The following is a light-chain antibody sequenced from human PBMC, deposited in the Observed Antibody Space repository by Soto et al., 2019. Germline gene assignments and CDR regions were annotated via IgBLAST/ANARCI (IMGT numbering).Light chain of an antibody. CDR1: QSVSGSY. CDR2: GAS. J-gene: IGKJ1*01. CDR3: QQNGSPWP. Sequence: EFVLTQSPGTLSLSPGERATLSCRASQSVSGSYLAWYQQKPGQSPRLLIYGASSRATGIPDRFSGSGSGTDFTLTLSRLEPEVFALYCCQQNGSPWPFGKGTRWRSN. V-gene: IGKV3-20*01.